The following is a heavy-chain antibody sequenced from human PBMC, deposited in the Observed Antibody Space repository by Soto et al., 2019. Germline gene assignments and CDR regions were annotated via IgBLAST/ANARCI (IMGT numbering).Heavy chain of an antibody. CDR1: GFTFSSYS. CDR3: ARGHDYGDINFDY. D-gene: IGHD4-17*01. V-gene: IGHV3-48*01. J-gene: IGHJ4*02. CDR2: ISSSSSTI. Sequence: GGSLRLSCAASGFTFSSYSMNWVRQAPGKGLEWVSYISSSSSTIYYADSVKGRFTISRDNAKNSLYLQMNSLRAEDTAVYYCARGHDYGDINFDYWGQGTLVTVSS.